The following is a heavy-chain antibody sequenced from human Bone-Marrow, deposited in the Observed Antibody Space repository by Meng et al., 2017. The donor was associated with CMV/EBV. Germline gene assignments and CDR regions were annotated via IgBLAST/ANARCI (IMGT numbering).Heavy chain of an antibody. D-gene: IGHD2-2*01. V-gene: IGHV3-48*03. J-gene: IGHJ3*02. CDR2: VSSTAYSI. CDR1: GFTFANYE. CDR3: ARGYCSSPSCYGFGAFDI. Sequence: GESLKISCAASGFTFANYEMNWVRQAPGKGLEWVSYVSSTAYSIYYADSVRGRFTISRDNAKNSLYLQMNSLRAEDTAIYYCARGYCSSPSCYGFGAFDIWGQGTRVTVSS.